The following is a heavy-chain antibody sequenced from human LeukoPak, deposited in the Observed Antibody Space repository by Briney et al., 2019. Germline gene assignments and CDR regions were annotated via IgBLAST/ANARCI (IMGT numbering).Heavy chain of an antibody. CDR3: AREGGDSGSYSLIDC. CDR2: IIPIFGTA. CDR1: GGTFSSYA. J-gene: IGHJ4*02. Sequence: ASVKVSCKASGGTFSSYAISWVRQAPGQGLEWMGGIIPIFGTANYAQKFQGRVTITADESTSTAYMELSSLRSEDTAVYYCAREGGDSGSYSLIDCWGQGTLVTVSS. D-gene: IGHD1-26*01. V-gene: IGHV1-69*13.